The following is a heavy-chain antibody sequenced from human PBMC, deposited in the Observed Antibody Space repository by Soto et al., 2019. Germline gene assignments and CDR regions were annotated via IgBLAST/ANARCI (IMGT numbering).Heavy chain of an antibody. D-gene: IGHD3-10*01. Sequence: QVTLKESGPVLVNPTETLTLTCTVSGFSLSNARMGVSWIRQPPGKALEWLAHIFSNDEKSYSTSLKRRLTSSKDTSKSEVVLTMNNMDPVDTATSYCARILGWSRGVGTGGWDYYYMDVWGKGTTVTVSS. J-gene: IGHJ6*03. V-gene: IGHV2-26*01. CDR1: GFSLSNARMG. CDR3: ARILGWSRGVGTGGWDYYYMDV. CDR2: IFSNDEK.